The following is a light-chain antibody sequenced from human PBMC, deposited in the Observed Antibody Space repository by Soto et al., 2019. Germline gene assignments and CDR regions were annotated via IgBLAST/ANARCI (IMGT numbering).Light chain of an antibody. Sequence: EIVLTQSPGTLSLSPGERVTLSCRASQTVTSSYLAWYQHKPGQAPRLLIYGASNRATGIPDRFSGSGSGTDFTLTINRLEPEDFAVYYCQQWGSSVPYTFGQGTNLELK. CDR1: QTVTSSY. CDR2: GAS. CDR3: QQWGSSVPYT. J-gene: IGKJ2*01. V-gene: IGKV3-20*01.